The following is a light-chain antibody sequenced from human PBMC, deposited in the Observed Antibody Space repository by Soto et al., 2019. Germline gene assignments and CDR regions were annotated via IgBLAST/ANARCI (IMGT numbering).Light chain of an antibody. Sequence: DIQMTQSPSSLSASVGDRVTITCRASQSISNYLNWYQQKPGKAPKVLISAASSLQSGVPSRFSGVGSGTDFTLTISGLRPDDFATYFCQQSDSSPYTFGQGSKLEIK. V-gene: IGKV1-39*01. CDR2: AAS. CDR1: QSISNY. CDR3: QQSDSSPYT. J-gene: IGKJ2*01.